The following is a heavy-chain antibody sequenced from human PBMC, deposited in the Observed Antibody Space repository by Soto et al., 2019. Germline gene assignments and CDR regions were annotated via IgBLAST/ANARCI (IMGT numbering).Heavy chain of an antibody. CDR2: IIPIFGTA. CDR3: ASGPYCSSTSCDLPRNNWFDP. V-gene: IGHV1-69*13. D-gene: IGHD2-2*01. CDR1: GGTFSSYA. Sequence: SVKVSCKASGGTFSSYAISWVRQAPGQGLEWMGGIIPIFGTANYAQKFQGRVTITADESTSTAYMELSSLRSEDTAVYYCASGPYCSSTSCDLPRNNWFDPWGQGTLVTVSS. J-gene: IGHJ5*02.